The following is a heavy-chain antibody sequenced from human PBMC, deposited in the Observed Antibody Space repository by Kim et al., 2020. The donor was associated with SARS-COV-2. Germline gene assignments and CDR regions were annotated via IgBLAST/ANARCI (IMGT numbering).Heavy chain of an antibody. V-gene: IGHV3-30*02. D-gene: IGHD6-13*01. CDR3: AKGQQRFYYYFGMDV. J-gene: IGHJ6*02. Sequence: DSRKGPFTISQDNSKNTLYLQMNSLRAEDTAVYYCAKGQQRFYYYFGMDVWGQGTTVTVSS.